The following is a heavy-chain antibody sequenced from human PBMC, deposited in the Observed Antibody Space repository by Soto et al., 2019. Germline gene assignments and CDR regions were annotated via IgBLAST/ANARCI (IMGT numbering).Heavy chain of an antibody. CDR2: MSSDGSNE. CDR3: ARDRKYYFDY. J-gene: IGHJ4*02. Sequence: GGSLRLSCEDSGFTFISNAMHWVRQAPGKGLEWVAFMSSDGSNEYYADSVKGRFTISRDNSKKTLFLQMNSLRTGDTAVYYCARDRKYYFDYWGQGTLVTVSS. V-gene: IGHV3-30-3*01. CDR1: GFTFISNA.